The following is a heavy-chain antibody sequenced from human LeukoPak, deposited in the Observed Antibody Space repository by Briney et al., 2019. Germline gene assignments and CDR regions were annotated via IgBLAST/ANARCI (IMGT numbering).Heavy chain of an antibody. CDR3: ASLLRYFDRSNWFDP. CDR1: GFTFSSYE. J-gene: IGHJ5*02. Sequence: GGSLRLSCAASGFTFSSYEMNWVRQAPGKGLEWVSYISSSGSTIYYADSVKGRFTISRDNAKNSLYLQMNSLRAEDTAVYYCASLLRYFDRSNWFDPWGQGTLVTVSS. V-gene: IGHV3-48*03. D-gene: IGHD3-9*01. CDR2: ISSSGSTI.